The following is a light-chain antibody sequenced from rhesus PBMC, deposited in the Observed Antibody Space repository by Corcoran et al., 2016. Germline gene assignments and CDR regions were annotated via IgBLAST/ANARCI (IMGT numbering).Light chain of an antibody. CDR1: SSDIGGYTY. Sequence: QAALTQPRSVSGSPGQSVTISCTGTSSDIGGYTYVSWYQQHPGTAPKLMIYEVSKRPSGVSDRFSGSKSGNTASLTISGLQAEDEAEYYCCSYAGIYTYIFGAGARLTVL. CDR2: EVS. V-gene: IGLV2-32*01. J-gene: IGLJ1*01. CDR3: CSYAGIYTYI.